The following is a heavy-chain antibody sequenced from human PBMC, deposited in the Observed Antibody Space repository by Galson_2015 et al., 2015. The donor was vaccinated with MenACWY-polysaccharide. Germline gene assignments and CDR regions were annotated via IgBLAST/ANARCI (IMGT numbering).Heavy chain of an antibody. CDR1: GYTFTSYD. Sequence: SVKVSCKASGYTFTSYDINWVRQATGQGLEWMGWMNPNSGNTGYAQKFQGRVTMTRNTSISTAYMELSSLRSEDTAVYYCARSPNYDFWSGYYGMDVWGQGTTVTVSS. J-gene: IGHJ6*02. CDR2: MNPNSGNT. V-gene: IGHV1-8*01. CDR3: ARSPNYDFWSGYYGMDV. D-gene: IGHD3-3*01.